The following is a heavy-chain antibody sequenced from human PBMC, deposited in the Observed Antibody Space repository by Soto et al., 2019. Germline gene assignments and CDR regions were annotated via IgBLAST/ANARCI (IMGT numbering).Heavy chain of an antibody. CDR3: ARHILTGYDYYYGMDV. D-gene: IGHD3-9*01. CDR2: IYYSGST. V-gene: IGHV4-39*01. CDR1: GFSIRSSSYY. J-gene: IGHJ6*02. Sequence: SDTLSITCTNFGFSIRSSSYYWVTIRQPPGKGLKWIGSIYYSGSTYYNPSLKSRFSISVDTSKNQFSLKLSSVTAADTAVYYCARHILTGYDYYYGMDVWGQGTTVT.